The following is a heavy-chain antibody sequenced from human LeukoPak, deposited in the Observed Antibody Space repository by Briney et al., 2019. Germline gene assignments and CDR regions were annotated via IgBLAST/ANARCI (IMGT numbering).Heavy chain of an antibody. J-gene: IGHJ4*02. D-gene: IGHD2-2*01. Sequence: SVNVSCKASGGTFSSYAISWVRQAPGQGLKWMGGIIPIFGTANYAQKFQGRVTITADESTSTAYMQLSSLRSEDTAVYYCARVGCSSTSCYGGSDYWGQGTLVTVSS. CDR2: IIPIFGTA. V-gene: IGHV1-69*01. CDR3: ARVGCSSTSCYGGSDY. CDR1: GGTFSSYA.